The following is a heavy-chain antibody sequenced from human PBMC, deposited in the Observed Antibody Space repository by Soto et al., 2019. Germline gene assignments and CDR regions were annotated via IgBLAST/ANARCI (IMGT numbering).Heavy chain of an antibody. Sequence: QLQLQESGPGLVRPSGTLSLACAVSGGFTSTNNWWSWVRQPPGKGLEWIGDAYHSGSTEYNPSLKSRVRISVEKSKNQISLKLTSATAADTAVYYCARSPPSSYYGGSGTFDYWGQGTLVTVSS. CDR1: GGFTSTNNW. CDR2: AYHSGST. V-gene: IGHV4-4*02. D-gene: IGHD3-10*01. CDR3: ARSPPSSYYGGSGTFDY. J-gene: IGHJ4*02.